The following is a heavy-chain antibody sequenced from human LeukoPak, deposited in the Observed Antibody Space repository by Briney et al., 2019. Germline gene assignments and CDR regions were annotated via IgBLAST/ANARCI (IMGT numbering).Heavy chain of an antibody. CDR2: ISSSGSTI. J-gene: IGHJ4*02. CDR1: GFTFSSYE. CDR3: AREIRIGCFHH. D-gene: IGHD2-8*01. V-gene: IGHV3-48*03. Sequence: GGSLRLSCAASGFTFSSYEMKWVRQAPGMGLEWASYISSSGSTIYYADSVKGRFTISRDNAKNSLYLQMNSLRAEDTAVYYCAREIRIGCFHHWGQGTLVTVSS.